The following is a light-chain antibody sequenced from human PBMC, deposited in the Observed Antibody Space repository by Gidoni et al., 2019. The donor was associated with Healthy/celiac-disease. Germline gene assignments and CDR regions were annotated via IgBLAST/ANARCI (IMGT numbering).Light chain of an antibody. V-gene: IGKV3-20*01. CDR2: GAP. CDR1: QSVSSSY. Sequence: DIVFTQSPGTLSLSPGERATLSFRASQSVSSSYLAWYQQKPGQAHRLLIYGAPSRATGIPDRFSGSGSGTDFTLTISRLEHEDFAEYYGQKYGSSQTFGQGTKVEIK. CDR3: QKYGSSQT. J-gene: IGKJ1*01.